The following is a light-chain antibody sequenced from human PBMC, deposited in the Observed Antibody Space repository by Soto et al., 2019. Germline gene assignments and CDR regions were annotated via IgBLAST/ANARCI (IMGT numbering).Light chain of an antibody. CDR1: QIVSIN. J-gene: IGKJ1*01. CDR3: QQYNNWPLT. CDR2: GAS. Sequence: EIVLTQSPATLSVSPWERATRSCMASQIVSINLSWYQHKPGQAPRLLIYGASTRATGIPARFSGSGSGTEFTLTISSLQSEDFAVYYCQQYNNWPLTFGQGTKVDI. V-gene: IGKV3-15*01.